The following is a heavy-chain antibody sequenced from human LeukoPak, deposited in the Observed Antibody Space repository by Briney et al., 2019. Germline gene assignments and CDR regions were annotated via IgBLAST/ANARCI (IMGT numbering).Heavy chain of an antibody. J-gene: IGHJ4*02. CDR1: GYTFTSYG. V-gene: IGHV1-18*01. CDR2: ISAYNGNT. CDR3: ARALLVGATNDY. Sequence: ASVKVSCKASGYTFTSYGISWVRHAPGQGLEWMGWISAYNGNTNYAQKLQGRVTMTTDTSTSTAYMELRSLRSDDTAVYCCARALLVGATNDYWGQGTLVTVSS. D-gene: IGHD1-26*01.